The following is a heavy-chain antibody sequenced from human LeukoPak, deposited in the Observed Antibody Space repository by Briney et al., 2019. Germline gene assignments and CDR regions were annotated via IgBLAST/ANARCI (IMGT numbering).Heavy chain of an antibody. V-gene: IGHV1-18*01. Sequence: ASVKVSCKASDYTFTSYGISWVRQAPGQGLEWMGWISGYNGNTNYAQKFQGRVTMTTDTSTSTAYMELRSLRSDDTAVYYCARTSLLRIAAAVTFDPWGQGTLVTVSS. CDR3: ARTSLLRIAAAVTFDP. CDR2: ISGYNGNT. J-gene: IGHJ5*02. D-gene: IGHD6-13*01. CDR1: DYTFTSYG.